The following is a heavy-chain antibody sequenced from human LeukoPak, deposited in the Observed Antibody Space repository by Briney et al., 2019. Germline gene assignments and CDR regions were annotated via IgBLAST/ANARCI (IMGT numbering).Heavy chain of an antibody. J-gene: IGHJ4*02. CDR2: ISGSGGST. D-gene: IGHD3-9*01. CDR3: ARDGARYYDIPRPFDY. Sequence: GGSLRLSCAASGFTFSSYAMTWVRQAPGKGLEWVSSISGSGGSTYYADSVKGRFTISRDNSKNTLYLQMNSLRADDTAVYYCARDGARYYDIPRPFDYWGQGTLVTVSS. CDR1: GFTFSSYA. V-gene: IGHV3-23*01.